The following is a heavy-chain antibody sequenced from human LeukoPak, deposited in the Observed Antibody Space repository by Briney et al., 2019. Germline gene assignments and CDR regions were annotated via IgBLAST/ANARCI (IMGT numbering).Heavy chain of an antibody. J-gene: IGHJ1*01. CDR1: GFTFSSYS. D-gene: IGHD2-15*01. Sequence: PGRSLRLSSAPSGFTFSSYSMNWVRQAPGKGLEWVSYISSSSSTIFYADSVKGRFTMSRDNAKNSLYLQMNSLRDEDTAVYYCASEFCRGSSCSGFQHWGQGTLVTVSS. CDR3: ASEFCRGSSCSGFQH. V-gene: IGHV3-48*02. CDR2: ISSSSSTI.